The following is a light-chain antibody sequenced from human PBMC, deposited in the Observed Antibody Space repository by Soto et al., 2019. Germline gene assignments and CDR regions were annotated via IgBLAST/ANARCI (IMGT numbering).Light chain of an antibody. V-gene: IGKV1-27*01. Sequence: DILMTQSPSSLSASVGDRVTITCRASRGINNYLAWYQQKPGQAPTLLIYSASTLQSGVSYRFSGDGSGTDFTLTISSLQPEDVATYYCQKYNTAPPTFGPGTKVDLK. CDR2: SAS. J-gene: IGKJ3*01. CDR1: RGINNY. CDR3: QKYNTAPPT.